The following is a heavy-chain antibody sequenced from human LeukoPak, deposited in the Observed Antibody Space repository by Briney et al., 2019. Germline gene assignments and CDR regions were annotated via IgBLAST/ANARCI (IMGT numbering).Heavy chain of an antibody. J-gene: IGHJ4*02. V-gene: IGHV4-39*01. CDR1: GGSISSSNYY. CDR3: ARHASVDGNWPRPLDY. CDR2: IYYSGST. Sequence: KPSETLSLTCTVSGGSISSSNYYWGWIRQPPGKGLEWIGNIYYSGSTYYKPSLKTRVTISVDTSMNQFSLKLTSVTAADTAVYYCARHASVDGNWPRPLDYWGQGSLVTVSS. D-gene: IGHD6-19*01.